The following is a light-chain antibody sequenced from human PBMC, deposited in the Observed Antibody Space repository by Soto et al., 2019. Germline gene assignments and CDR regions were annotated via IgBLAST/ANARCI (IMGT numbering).Light chain of an antibody. CDR3: RQYDSLPLT. V-gene: IGKV1-33*01. J-gene: IGKJ4*01. Sequence: DIQMTQAPSSLSARVGDRITITCQASQDVGVYLDWYQQKPGKAPKVLIYDASSLKTGVPSRFSGSGSGTLFTPTISSLQPEDFATYYCRQYDSLPLTFGGGTKVEIK. CDR2: DAS. CDR1: QDVGVY.